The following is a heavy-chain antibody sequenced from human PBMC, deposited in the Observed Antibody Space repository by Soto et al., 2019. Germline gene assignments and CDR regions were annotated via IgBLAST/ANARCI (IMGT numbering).Heavy chain of an antibody. CDR1: GFSLSTDGVG. D-gene: IGHD4-17*01. CDR3: ARQGGFGYYDY. CDR2: LYWNDDR. J-gene: IGHJ4*02. V-gene: IGHV2-5*01. Sequence: QITLKESGPTLVKPTQTLTLTCTFSGFSLSTDGVGVGWIRQPPGTALEWLALLYWNDDRRYSPSVKNRVIITKDTYETQGLLTVTNLDPGDTATYYCARQGGFGYYDYWGQGILVTVSS.